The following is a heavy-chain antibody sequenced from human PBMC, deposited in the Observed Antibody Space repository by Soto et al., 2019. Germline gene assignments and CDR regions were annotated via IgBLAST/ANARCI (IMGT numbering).Heavy chain of an antibody. CDR2: INPSGGST. D-gene: IGHD6-6*01. CDR3: ARASIAARPRCWFDP. V-gene: IGHV1-46*03. Sequence: ASVKVSFKASGYTFTSYYMHWVRQAPGQGLEWMGIINPSGGSTSYAQKFQGRVTMTRDTSTSTVYMELSSLRSEDTAVYYCARASIAARPRCWFDPWGQGTLVTVSS. CDR1: GYTFTSYY. J-gene: IGHJ5*02.